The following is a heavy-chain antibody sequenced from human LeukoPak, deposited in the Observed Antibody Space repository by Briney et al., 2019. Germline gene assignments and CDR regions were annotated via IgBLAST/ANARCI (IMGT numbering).Heavy chain of an antibody. CDR2: ISGGAGST. Sequence: GGSLRLSCAASAITFSTYAMSWVRQAPGKGLECVSVISGGAGSTYYADSVKGRFTISRDNSKNTLYLQMNSLRAEDTAVYYCATQKYSSGWYLDYWGQGTLVTVSS. CDR1: AITFSTYA. CDR3: ATQKYSSGWYLDY. J-gene: IGHJ4*02. V-gene: IGHV3-23*01. D-gene: IGHD6-19*01.